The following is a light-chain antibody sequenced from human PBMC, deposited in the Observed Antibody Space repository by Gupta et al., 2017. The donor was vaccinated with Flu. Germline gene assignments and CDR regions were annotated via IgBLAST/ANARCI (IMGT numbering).Light chain of an antibody. Sequence: VLTQPPSMSGAPGQRVTIPCTGTGAGYDVHWYQHLPGRAPKLLIHGNSSRPSGVPDRFSGSKSGTSASLAITGLQAEDEADYYCQSYDSSLSGVVFGGGTKLTVL. J-gene: IGLJ2*01. CDR1: GAGYD. V-gene: IGLV1-40*01. CDR3: QSYDSSLSGVV. CDR2: GNS.